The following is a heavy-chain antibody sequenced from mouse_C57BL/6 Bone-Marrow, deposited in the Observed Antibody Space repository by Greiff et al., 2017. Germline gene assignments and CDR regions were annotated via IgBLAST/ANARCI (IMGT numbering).Heavy chain of an antibody. V-gene: IGHV14-2*01. CDR3: TTLTGWYFDV. D-gene: IGHD4-1*01. CDR2: LDPENGET. CDR1: GFNITDYY. J-gene: IGHJ2*01. Sequence: VQLQQSGAELVKPGASVKLSCTASGFNITDYYMHWVKQRTEQGLEWIGRLDPENGETKYAPKFQGKATITADTSSNTAYLQLSSLTSVDTAVYYCTTLTGWYFDVWGQGTTRTVSS.